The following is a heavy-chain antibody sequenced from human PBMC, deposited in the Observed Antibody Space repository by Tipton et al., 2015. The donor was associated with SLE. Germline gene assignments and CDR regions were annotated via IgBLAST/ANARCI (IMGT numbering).Heavy chain of an antibody. Sequence: TLSLTCTVSGYSISSGYYWSWIRQPPGKGLEWIGYIYYSGSTNYNPSLKSRVTISVDTSKNQFSLKLSSVTAADTAVYYCARVSSGWYGAEYFQHWGQGTLVTVSS. CDR1: GYSISSGYY. CDR3: ARVSSGWYGAEYFQH. V-gene: IGHV4-38-2*02. J-gene: IGHJ1*01. CDR2: IYYSGST. D-gene: IGHD6-19*01.